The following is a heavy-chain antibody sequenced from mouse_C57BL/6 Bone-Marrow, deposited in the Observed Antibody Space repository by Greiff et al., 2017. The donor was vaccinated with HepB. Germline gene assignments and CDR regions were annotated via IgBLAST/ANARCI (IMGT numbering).Heavy chain of an antibody. CDR2: IDPENGDT. J-gene: IGHJ2*01. CDR3: TTVHYYCSSNFDD. CDR1: GFNIKDDY. Sequence: EVQLQESGAELVRPGASVKLSCTASGFNIKDDYMHWVQQRPEQGLEWIGWIDPENGDTEYASKFQGKTTITAEPSSNTAYLQLSSLTSEDTAVYYCTTVHYYCSSNFDDWGQGTTLTVSS. D-gene: IGHD1-1*01. V-gene: IGHV14-4*01.